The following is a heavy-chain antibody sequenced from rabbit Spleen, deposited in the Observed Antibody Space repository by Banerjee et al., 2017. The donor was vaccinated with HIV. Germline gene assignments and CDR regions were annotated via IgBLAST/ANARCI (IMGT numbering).Heavy chain of an antibody. J-gene: IGHJ6*01. V-gene: IGHV1S45*01. D-gene: IGHD8-1*01. CDR2: VYAGSSGTT. CDR3: ARDTGSSFSTYGMDL. CDR1: KFDLNTYG. Sequence: QEQLVESGGGLVQPGGSLKLSCKASKFDLNTYGVSWVRQAPGKGLEWIACVYAGSSGTTYYAGWVKGRFTVSKTSSTTVTLQMTSLTAADTATYFCARDTGSSFSTYGMDLWGPGTLVTVS.